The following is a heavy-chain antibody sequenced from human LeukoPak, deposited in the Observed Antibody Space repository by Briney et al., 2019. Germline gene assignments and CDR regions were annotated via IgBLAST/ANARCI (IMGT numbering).Heavy chain of an antibody. CDR1: GFTFSSYA. D-gene: IGHD1-26*01. Sequence: PGGSLRLSCAASGFTFSSYAMSWVRQAPGKGLEWVSGISGSGGSTYYADSVKGRFTIFRDNARNTLYLQMHSLRAEDTAIYYCARNFVGTSTSDFDSWGQGTQVTVSS. V-gene: IGHV3-23*01. CDR3: ARNFVGTSTSDFDS. J-gene: IGHJ4*02. CDR2: ISGSGGST.